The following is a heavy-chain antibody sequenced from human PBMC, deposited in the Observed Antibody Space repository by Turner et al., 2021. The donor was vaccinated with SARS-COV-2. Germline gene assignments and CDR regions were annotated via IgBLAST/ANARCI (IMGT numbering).Heavy chain of an antibody. CDR2: INPNSGDT. V-gene: IGHV1-2*02. CDR1: GYTFTGYY. D-gene: IGHD3-10*01. J-gene: IGHJ6*02. CDR3: ATDQFDGMDV. Sequence: QVQLVQSGAEVKKPGASVTVSCKAYGYTFTGYYMHWVRQAPGQGLEWMGWINPNSGDTNYAQKFQGRVTMTRDTSISTAYMELSRLRSDDTAVYYCATDQFDGMDVWGQGTTVTVSS.